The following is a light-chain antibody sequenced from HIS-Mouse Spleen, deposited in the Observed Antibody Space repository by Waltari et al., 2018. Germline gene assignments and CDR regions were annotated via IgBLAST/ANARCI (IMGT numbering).Light chain of an antibody. CDR2: RNN. CDR1: SSNIGSNY. CDR3: AAWDDSLSGPV. Sequence: QSVLTQPPSASGTPGQRVPISCSGSSSNIGSNYVYWYQQPPGTAPKLLIYRNNQRPSGVPDRFSGSKSGTSASLAISGLRSEDEADYHCAAWDDSLSGPVFGGGTKLTVL. J-gene: IGLJ3*02. V-gene: IGLV1-47*01.